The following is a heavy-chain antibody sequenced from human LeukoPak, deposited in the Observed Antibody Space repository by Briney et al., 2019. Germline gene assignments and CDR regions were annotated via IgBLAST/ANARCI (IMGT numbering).Heavy chain of an antibody. Sequence: ASVKVSCKASGYTFTSYYMHWVRQAPGQGLEWMGWINPNSGGTNYAQKFQGRVTMTRDTSISTAYMELSRLRSDDTAVYYCARGGDYSSSWYDDYWGQGTLVTVSS. V-gene: IGHV1-2*02. D-gene: IGHD6-13*01. CDR3: ARGGDYSSSWYDDY. J-gene: IGHJ4*02. CDR2: INPNSGGT. CDR1: GYTFTSYY.